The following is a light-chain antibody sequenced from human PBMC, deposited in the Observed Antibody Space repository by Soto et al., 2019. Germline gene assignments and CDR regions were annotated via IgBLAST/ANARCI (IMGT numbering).Light chain of an antibody. Sequence: QSALTQPASVSGSPGQPITISCTGTSSDVGNYNLVSWYQQHPGKAPKLMIYDVSKRPSGVSNRFSGSKSGNTASLTSSGLQADDEADYYCCSYAGDSYVFGTGTKLTVL. CDR2: DVS. V-gene: IGLV2-23*02. CDR3: CSYAGDSYV. CDR1: SSDVGNYNL. J-gene: IGLJ1*01.